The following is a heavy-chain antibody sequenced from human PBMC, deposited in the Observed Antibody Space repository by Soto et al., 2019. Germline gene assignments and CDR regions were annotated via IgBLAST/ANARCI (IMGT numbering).Heavy chain of an antibody. J-gene: IGHJ3*02. CDR2: ISSSGSTI. D-gene: IGHD3-22*01. V-gene: IGHV3-48*03. CDR3: ARAYTMIVVRILPHTPIDDAFDI. CDR1: GFTFSSYE. Sequence: GGPLRLCCAASGFTFSSYERSWVRQAPVQGLAWVSSISSSGSTIYYADSVKGRFTISRDKAKNSLYLQMNSLRAEDTAVYYCARAYTMIVVRILPHTPIDDAFDIWGQGTMVTVSS.